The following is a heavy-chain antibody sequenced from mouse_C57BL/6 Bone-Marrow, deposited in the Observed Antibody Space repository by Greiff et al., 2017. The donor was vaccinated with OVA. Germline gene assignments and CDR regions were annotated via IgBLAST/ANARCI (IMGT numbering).Heavy chain of an antibody. J-gene: IGHJ3*01. D-gene: IGHD2-1*01. Sequence: EVKLVESGEGLVKPGGSLKLSCAASGFTFSSYAMSWVRQTPEKRLEWVAYISSGGDYIYYADTVKGRFTISRDNARNTLYLQMSSLKSEDTAMYYCTREGIYYGNYCFAYWGQGTLVTVSA. CDR2: ISSGGDYI. CDR1: GFTFSSYA. CDR3: TREGIYYGNYCFAY. V-gene: IGHV5-9-1*02.